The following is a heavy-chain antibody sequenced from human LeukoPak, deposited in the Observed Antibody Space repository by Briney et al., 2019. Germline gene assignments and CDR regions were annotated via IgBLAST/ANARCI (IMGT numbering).Heavy chain of an antibody. Sequence: GGSLRLSCAASGFTFSSYSMNWVRQAPGKGLEWVSSISSSSSYIYYADSVKGRFTISRDNAKNSLFLQMNSLRDKDTAVYYCARGLRYSISPFDYWGQGTLVTVSS. J-gene: IGHJ4*02. CDR1: GFTFSSYS. D-gene: IGHD3-16*02. CDR2: ISSSSSYI. CDR3: ARGLRYSISPFDY. V-gene: IGHV3-21*01.